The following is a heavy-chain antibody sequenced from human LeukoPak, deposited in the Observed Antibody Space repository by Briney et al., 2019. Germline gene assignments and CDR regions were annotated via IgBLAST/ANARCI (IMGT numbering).Heavy chain of an antibody. CDR1: GGSFSGYY. D-gene: IGHD3/OR15-3a*01. Sequence: SETLSLTCTVYGGSFSGYYWSWIRQPPGKGLEGIGEINHSGSTNYNPSLKSRVTISVDTSKNQFSLKLSSVTAADTAVYYCGCGGLSLRSVVGGKGTTVTVSS. V-gene: IGHV4-34*01. J-gene: IGHJ6*03. CDR2: INHSGST. CDR3: GCGGLSLRSVV.